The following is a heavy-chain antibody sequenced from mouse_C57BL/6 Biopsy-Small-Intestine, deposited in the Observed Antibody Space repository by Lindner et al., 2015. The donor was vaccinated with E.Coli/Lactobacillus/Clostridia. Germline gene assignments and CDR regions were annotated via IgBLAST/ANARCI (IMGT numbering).Heavy chain of an antibody. D-gene: IGHD2-3*01. CDR1: GYTFTNYW. V-gene: IGHV1-63*01. CDR2: IYPGGGYT. CDR3: ARERWLMTMDY. J-gene: IGHJ4*01. Sequence: VQLQESGAELMKPGASVKLSCKATGYTFTNYWIGWAKQRPGHGLEWIGDIYPGGGYTNYNEKFKGKATLTADKSSSTAYMQFSSLTSEDSAIYYCARERWLMTMDYWGQGTSVTVSS.